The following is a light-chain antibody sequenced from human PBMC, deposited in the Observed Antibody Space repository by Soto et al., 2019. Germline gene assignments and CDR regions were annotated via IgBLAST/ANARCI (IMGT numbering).Light chain of an antibody. Sequence: EIVLTQSPGTLSLSPGERATLSCRASQSVSSYLAWYQQKPAQAPRLLIYDASNRATGIPARFSGSGSGADFTLTISSLEPQDFSVYYCQQRSNWPTITFGQGTRLEIK. V-gene: IGKV3-11*01. CDR1: QSVSSY. CDR3: QQRSNWPTIT. CDR2: DAS. J-gene: IGKJ5*01.